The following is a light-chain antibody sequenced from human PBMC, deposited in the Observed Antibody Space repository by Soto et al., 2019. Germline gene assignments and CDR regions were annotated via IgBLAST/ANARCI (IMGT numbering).Light chain of an antibody. CDR1: QGIDMF. J-gene: IGKJ5*01. Sequence: DIQMTQSPSSLSASVGDRVTITCQASQGIDMFLNWFQQKPGKAPKLLIFDATNLETGVPSRFSGSGSRTHYSLTISSLQPEDFATYYCHQYDSLPPTFGQGTRLEI. CDR3: HQYDSLPPT. CDR2: DAT. V-gene: IGKV1-33*01.